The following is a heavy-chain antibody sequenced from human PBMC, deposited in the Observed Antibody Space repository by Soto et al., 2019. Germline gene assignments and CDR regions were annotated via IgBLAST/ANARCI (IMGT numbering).Heavy chain of an antibody. CDR3: ARDGYSSSENQHSWSSWFDP. V-gene: IGHV1-69*12. D-gene: IGHD6-6*01. J-gene: IGHJ5*02. Sequence: QVQLVQSGAEVKKPGSSVKVSCKASGGTFSSYAISWVRQAPGQGLEWMEGIIPIFGTANYAQRFQGRVTIAADESTSTAYMELGSLRSEDTAVYYCARDGYSSSENQHSWSSWFDPWGQGTLVTVSS. CDR2: IIPIFGTA. CDR1: GGTFSSYA.